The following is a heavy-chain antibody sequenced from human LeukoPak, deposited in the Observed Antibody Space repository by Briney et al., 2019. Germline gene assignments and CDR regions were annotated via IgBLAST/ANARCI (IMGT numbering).Heavy chain of an antibody. J-gene: IGHJ6*03. Sequence: ASVKVSCKASGYTFTSYAMNWVRQAPGQGLEWMGWISAYNGNTNYAQKLQGRVTMTTDTSTSTAYMELRSLRSEDTAVYYCARGEGDLYYYYYMDVWGKGTTVTVSS. D-gene: IGHD2-21*02. CDR1: GYTFTSYA. CDR3: ARGEGDLYYYYYMDV. CDR2: ISAYNGNT. V-gene: IGHV1-18*01.